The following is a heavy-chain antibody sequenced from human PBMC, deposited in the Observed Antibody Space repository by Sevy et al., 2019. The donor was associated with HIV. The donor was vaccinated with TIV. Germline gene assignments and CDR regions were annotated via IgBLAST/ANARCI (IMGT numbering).Heavy chain of an antibody. V-gene: IGHV1-8*01. CDR1: GYTFTSYD. Sequence: ASVKVSCKASGYTFTSYDINWVRQATGQGLEWMGWMNPNSGNTGYAQKFQGRVTMTRNTSISTAYMELSSLRSEDTGNGRKFQGGVTMTRNTSISTAYMELSSLGSEDTAVYYCARGTKRGVVPAAMKRTRGFDPWGQGTLVTVSS. CDR3: FQGGVTMTRNTSISTAYMELSSLGSEDTAVYYCARGTKRGVVPAAMKRTRGFDP. CDR2: MNPNSGNT. D-gene: IGHD3-22*01. J-gene: IGHJ5*02.